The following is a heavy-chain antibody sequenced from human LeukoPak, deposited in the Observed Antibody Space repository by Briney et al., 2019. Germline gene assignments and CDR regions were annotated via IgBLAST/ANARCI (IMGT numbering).Heavy chain of an antibody. CDR1: GFTFSSNS. J-gene: IGHJ3*02. CDR3: ARGPQPGRSFDI. CDR2: ISSSSSYI. D-gene: IGHD1-1*01. V-gene: IGHV3-21*01. Sequence: PGGSLRLSCAASGFTFSSNSMNWVRQAPGKGLEWVSSISSSSSYIYYADSVKGRFTISRDNAKNSLYLQMNSLRAEDTAVYYCARGPQPGRSFDIWGQGTMVTVSS.